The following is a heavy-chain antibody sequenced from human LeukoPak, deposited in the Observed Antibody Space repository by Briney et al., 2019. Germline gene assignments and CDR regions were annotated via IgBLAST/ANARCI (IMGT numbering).Heavy chain of an antibody. CDR2: FYSGGST. CDR3: ARVYSGYDLPGSLANYYFDY. D-gene: IGHD5-12*01. J-gene: IGHJ4*02. CDR1: GGSISSYY. V-gene: IGHV4-4*07. Sequence: SETLSLTCTVSGGSISSYYWSWIRQPAGKGLEWIGRFYSGGSTDYNPSLKSLVTMSVDTSKNQFSLELSSVTAADTAVYYCARVYSGYDLPGSLANYYFDYWGQGTLVTVSS.